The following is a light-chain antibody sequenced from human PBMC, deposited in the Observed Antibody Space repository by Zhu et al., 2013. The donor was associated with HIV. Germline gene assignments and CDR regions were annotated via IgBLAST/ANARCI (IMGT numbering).Light chain of an antibody. CDR1: SSDVGGYNY. V-gene: IGLV2-14*01. J-gene: IGLJ1*01. CDR3: SSYTSTSTLEV. Sequence: QSALTQPASVSGSPGQSITISCTGTSSDVGGYNYVSWYQHHPGKAPKVMIYEVTNRPSGVSNRFSGSKSGNTASLTISGLQAEDEAGYYCSSYTSTSTLEVFGTGTRVAVL. CDR2: EVT.